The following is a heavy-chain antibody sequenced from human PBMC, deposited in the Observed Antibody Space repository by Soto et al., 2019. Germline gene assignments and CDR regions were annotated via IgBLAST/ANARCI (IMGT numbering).Heavy chain of an antibody. CDR2: IYYSGST. CDR1: GGSISSGGYY. V-gene: IGHV4-31*03. CDR3: AREGQGNTNWFDP. Sequence: SETLSLTCTVSGGSISSGGYYWSWIRQHPGKGLEWIGYIYYSGSTYYNPSLKSRVTISVDTSKNQFSLKLSSVTAADTAVYYCAREGQGNTNWFDPWGQGTLVTVSS. J-gene: IGHJ5*02. D-gene: IGHD6-13*01.